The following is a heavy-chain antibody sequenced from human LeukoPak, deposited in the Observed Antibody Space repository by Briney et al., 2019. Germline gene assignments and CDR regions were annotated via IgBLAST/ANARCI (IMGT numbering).Heavy chain of an antibody. CDR2: IYGSEST. CDR3: ARYDSRGSASTRFDS. D-gene: IGHD4-23*01. V-gene: IGHV4-38-2*01. J-gene: IGHJ5*01. CDR1: GYPLGRNYF. Sequence: SETLSLTCAVSGYPLGRNYFWGWVRQPPGKRLEWIGRIYGSESTTYNPSLMNRVTISVDNSRNHLSLQLTSATAADTAVYYCARYDSRGSASTRFDSWGQGILVTISS.